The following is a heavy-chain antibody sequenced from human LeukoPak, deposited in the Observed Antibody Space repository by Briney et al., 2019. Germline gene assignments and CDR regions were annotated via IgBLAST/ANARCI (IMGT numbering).Heavy chain of an antibody. D-gene: IGHD3-3*01. V-gene: IGHV3-23*01. Sequence: GGSLRLSCAASGFTFSSYAMSWVRQAPGKGLEWVSAISGSGGSIYYADSVKGRFTISRDNSKNTLYLQMNSLRAEDTAVYYCAKEAQYYDFWSGYQPFDYWGQGTLVTVSS. CDR1: GFTFSSYA. CDR2: ISGSGGSI. CDR3: AKEAQYYDFWSGYQPFDY. J-gene: IGHJ4*02.